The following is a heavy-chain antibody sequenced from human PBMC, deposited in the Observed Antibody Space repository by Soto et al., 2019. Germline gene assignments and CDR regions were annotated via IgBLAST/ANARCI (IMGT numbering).Heavy chain of an antibody. CDR1: GGTFSSYA. Sequence: QVPLVQSGAEVKKPGSSVKVSCKASGGTFSSYAISWVRQAPGQGLEWMGGIIPLFRTSNYAHKFQGRVTVTGDESTSTVYLELRSLRSDDTAVYYCARVDGGNIDYWGQGTLVTISS. J-gene: IGHJ4*02. V-gene: IGHV1-69*01. D-gene: IGHD3-16*01. CDR2: IIPLFRTS. CDR3: ARVDGGNIDY.